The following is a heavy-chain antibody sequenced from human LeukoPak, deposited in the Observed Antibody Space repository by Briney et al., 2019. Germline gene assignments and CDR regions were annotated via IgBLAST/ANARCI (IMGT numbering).Heavy chain of an antibody. CDR1: GFTFSGYE. CDR3: ARSGNFDVKYFDS. V-gene: IGHV3-48*03. J-gene: IGHJ4*02. Sequence: GGSLRLSCVGSGFTFSGYEMNWVRQAPGKGLEWVSHISNDGQKIYYADSVKGRFSISGDNAKNSVFLQMNSLRAEDTALYYCARSGNFDVKYFDSWGQGTLVTVSS. CDR2: ISNDGQKI. D-gene: IGHD1-26*01.